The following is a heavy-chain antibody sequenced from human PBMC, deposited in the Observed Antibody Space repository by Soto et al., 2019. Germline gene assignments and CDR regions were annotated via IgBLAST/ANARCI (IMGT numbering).Heavy chain of an antibody. CDR3: ARRGIAASGYYYYGMDV. J-gene: IGHJ6*02. CDR2: INPSGGST. CDR1: GYTFTSYY. D-gene: IGHD6-13*01. Sequence: GASVKVSCKASGYTFTSYYMHWVRQAPGQGLEWMGKINPSGGSTSYAQKFQGRVTMTRDTSTSTVYMELSSLRSEDTAVYYCARRGIAASGYYYYGMDVWGQGTTVTVSS. V-gene: IGHV1-46*01.